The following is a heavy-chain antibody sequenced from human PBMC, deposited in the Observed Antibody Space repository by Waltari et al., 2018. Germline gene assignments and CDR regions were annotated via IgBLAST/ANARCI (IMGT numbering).Heavy chain of an antibody. Sequence: QVQLQESGPGLVKPSETLSLTCTVSGYSISSGYYWGWIRQPPGKGLEWIGSIYHSGSTYYNPSLKSRVTISVDTSKNQFSLKLSSVTAADTAVYYCARIVYSSGWDNWFDPWGQGTLVTVSS. CDR2: IYHSGST. CDR3: ARIVYSSGWDNWFDP. CDR1: GYSISSGYY. J-gene: IGHJ5*02. D-gene: IGHD6-19*01. V-gene: IGHV4-38-2*02.